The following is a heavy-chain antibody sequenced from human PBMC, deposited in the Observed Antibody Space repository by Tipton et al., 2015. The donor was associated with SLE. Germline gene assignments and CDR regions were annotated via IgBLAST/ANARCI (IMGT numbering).Heavy chain of an antibody. D-gene: IGHD4-11*01. CDR2: IYISGST. Sequence: TLSLTCTVSGGSISSYYWSWIRQPAGKGLGWIGRIYISGSTNYNPSLKSRVTMSVDTSKNQCSLKLSAVTAADTAVYYCARGGTVVDYWGQGTLVTVSS. J-gene: IGHJ4*02. CDR3: ARGGTVVDY. CDR1: GGSISSYY. V-gene: IGHV4-4*07.